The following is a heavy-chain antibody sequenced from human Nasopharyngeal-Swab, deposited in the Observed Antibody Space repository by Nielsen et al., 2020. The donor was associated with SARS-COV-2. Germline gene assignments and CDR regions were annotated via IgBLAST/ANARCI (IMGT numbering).Heavy chain of an antibody. Sequence: GESLKISCAASGFTFSSYAMSWVRQAPGKGLEWVSAISGGGGSTYYADSVKGRFTISRDNSKNTLYLQMNSLRAEDTAVYYCAKGLWFGELLSGLNYWGQGTLVTVSS. V-gene: IGHV3-23*01. CDR3: AKGLWFGELLSGLNY. D-gene: IGHD3-10*01. CDR1: GFTFSSYA. CDR2: ISGGGGST. J-gene: IGHJ4*02.